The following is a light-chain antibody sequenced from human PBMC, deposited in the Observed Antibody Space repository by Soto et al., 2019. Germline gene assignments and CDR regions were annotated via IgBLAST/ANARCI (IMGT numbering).Light chain of an antibody. CDR1: QSVSSD. CDR3: QQYNNWPRT. Sequence: EIVMTQSPATLSVSPGDRATLSCRASQSVSSDLAWYQQKPGQAPRLLIYSTSTRATGLPARFSGSGSGTEFTLTISSLQSEDFAVYYCQQYNNWPRTFGGGTKVEIK. V-gene: IGKV3-15*01. CDR2: STS. J-gene: IGKJ4*01.